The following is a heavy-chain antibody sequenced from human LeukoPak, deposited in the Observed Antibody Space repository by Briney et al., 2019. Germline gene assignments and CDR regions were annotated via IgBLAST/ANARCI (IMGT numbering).Heavy chain of an antibody. CDR1: GFTFNNAW. CDR3: AKDSRSVYSYGSPYY. Sequence: PGGSLRLSCAASGFTFNNAWMNWVRQAPGKGLEWVGRIKSKNVGGTTDYAAPVKGRFTISRDDSKNTVYLQMNSLKIEDTAVYYCAKDSRSVYSYGSPYYWGQGTLVTVSS. D-gene: IGHD5-18*01. CDR2: IKSKNVGGTT. J-gene: IGHJ4*02. V-gene: IGHV3-15*01.